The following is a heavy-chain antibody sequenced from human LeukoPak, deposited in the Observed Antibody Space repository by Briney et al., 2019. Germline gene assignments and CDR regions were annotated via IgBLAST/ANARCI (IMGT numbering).Heavy chain of an antibody. CDR1: GFTFSSHS. CDR2: ISSSSSYI. V-gene: IGHV3-21*01. CDR3: ARLPLSSGSYLS. Sequence: GGSLRLSCAASGFTFSSHSMNWVRQAPGKGLEWVSSISSSSSYIYYADSVKGRFTISRDNAKNSLYLQMNSLRAEDTAVYYCARLPLSSGSYLSWGQGTLVTVSS. D-gene: IGHD3-10*01. J-gene: IGHJ4*02.